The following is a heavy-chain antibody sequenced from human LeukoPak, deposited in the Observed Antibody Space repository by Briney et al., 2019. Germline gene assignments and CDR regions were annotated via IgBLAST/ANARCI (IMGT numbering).Heavy chain of an antibody. Sequence: GVSLRLSCAASGFSFSDNYMSWIRQAPGKGLEGVSYISSGSSYTNYAGSVKGRFTISRDNAKNSLFLQMNSLRAEDTAVYYCATHAAQYSTFDYWGQGTLVTVSS. CDR1: GFSFSDNY. V-gene: IGHV3-11*03. CDR3: ATHAAQYSTFDY. CDR2: ISSGSSYT. J-gene: IGHJ4*02. D-gene: IGHD2/OR15-2a*01.